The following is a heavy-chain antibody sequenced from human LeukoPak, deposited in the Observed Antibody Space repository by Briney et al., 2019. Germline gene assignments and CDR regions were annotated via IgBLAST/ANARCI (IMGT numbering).Heavy chain of an antibody. V-gene: IGHV3-74*01. Sequence: PGGCLRLSCAASGFTFSSHWMHGVRQAPGKGLVWVSRVKGDGTFTNYADSVYGRFTISRDNAKNTLYLHMHSLRAEDTAVYYCVRDGDDFNFDYWGQGNLVTVSS. CDR1: GFTFSSHW. CDR3: VRDGDDFNFDY. D-gene: IGHD5-24*01. CDR2: VKGDGTFT. J-gene: IGHJ4*02.